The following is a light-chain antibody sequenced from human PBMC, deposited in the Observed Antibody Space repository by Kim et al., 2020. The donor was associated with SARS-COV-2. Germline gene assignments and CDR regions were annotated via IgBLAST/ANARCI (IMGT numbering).Light chain of an antibody. CDR2: AKN. Sequence: ALGQIVRITCQGDRLRRYYASWYQQKPGQAPVLVFYAKNNRPSGIPDRFSGSSSGNTASLTITGAQAEDEADYYCNSRDSSGTHGVFGGGTQLTVL. V-gene: IGLV3-19*01. J-gene: IGLJ2*01. CDR1: RLRRYY. CDR3: NSRDSSGTHGV.